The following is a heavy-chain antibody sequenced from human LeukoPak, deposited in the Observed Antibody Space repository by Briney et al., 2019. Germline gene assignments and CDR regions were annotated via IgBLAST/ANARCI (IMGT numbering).Heavy chain of an antibody. CDR2: IYYSGST. CDR1: GGSISSSSYY. D-gene: IGHD6-19*01. CDR3: ARQQWLGEYNWFDP. Sequence: SETLSLTCTVSGGSISSSSYYWGWIRQPPGKGLEWIGYIYYSGSTYYNPSLKSRVTISVDTSKNQFSLKLSSVTAADTAVYYCARQQWLGEYNWFDPWGQGTLVTVSS. J-gene: IGHJ5*02. V-gene: IGHV4-39*07.